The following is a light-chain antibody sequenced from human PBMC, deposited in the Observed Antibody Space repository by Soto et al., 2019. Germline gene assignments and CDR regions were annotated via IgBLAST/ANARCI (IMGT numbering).Light chain of an antibody. J-gene: IGLJ2*01. Sequence: QSVLTQPPSASGTPGQRVTISCSGSSSNIGDNTVNWYQQFPRTAPKLLIHSNNERPSGVPDRFSGSKSGTSASLAISGLQSEDEADYYCAAWDDSLNGVVFGGGTKVTVL. CDR3: AAWDDSLNGVV. CDR2: SNN. CDR1: SSNIGDNT. V-gene: IGLV1-44*01.